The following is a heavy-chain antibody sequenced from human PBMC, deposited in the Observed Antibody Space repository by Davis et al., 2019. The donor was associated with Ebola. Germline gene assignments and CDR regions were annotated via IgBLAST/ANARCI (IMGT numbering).Heavy chain of an antibody. J-gene: IGHJ6*02. CDR3: ARGEPPYYYYGMDV. D-gene: IGHD1-26*01. CDR2: INPNSGGT. CDR1: GYTFTGYY. V-gene: IGHV1-2*04. Sequence: ASVKVSCKASGYTFTGYYMHWVRQAPGQGLEWMGWINPNSGGTNYAQKFQGWVTMTRDTSISTAYMELSRLGSDDTAVYYCARGEPPYYYYGMDVWGQGTTVTVSS.